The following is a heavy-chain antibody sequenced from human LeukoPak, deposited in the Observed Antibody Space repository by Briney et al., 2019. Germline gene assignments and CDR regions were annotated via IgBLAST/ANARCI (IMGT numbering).Heavy chain of an antibody. D-gene: IGHD2-2*01. J-gene: IGHJ4*02. Sequence: ASVKVSCKASGYTFTGYYLHWVRPAPGQGLEWMGWSNPNSGGTNYAQKFQGRVTMTRDTSISTAYMELSSLRSDDTAVYYCARDSSLAVPSLGYWGQGTLVTVSS. CDR2: SNPNSGGT. CDR1: GYTFTGYY. CDR3: ARDSSLAVPSLGY. V-gene: IGHV1-2*02.